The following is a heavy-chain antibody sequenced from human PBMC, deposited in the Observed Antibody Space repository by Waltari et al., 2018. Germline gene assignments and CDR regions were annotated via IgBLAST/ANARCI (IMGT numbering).Heavy chain of an antibody. J-gene: IGHJ2*01. CDR3: ARESWGIVVVPAAIVDWYFDL. Sequence: QVQLQESGPGLVKPSETLSLTCTVSGGSISSYYWSWIRQPAGKGLEWIGRIYTRGSTNYNPSLKSRVTMSVDTSKNQFSLKLSSVTAADTAVYYCARESWGIVVVPAAIVDWYFDLWGRGTLVTVSS. D-gene: IGHD2-2*02. CDR1: GGSISSYY. CDR2: IYTRGST. V-gene: IGHV4-4*07.